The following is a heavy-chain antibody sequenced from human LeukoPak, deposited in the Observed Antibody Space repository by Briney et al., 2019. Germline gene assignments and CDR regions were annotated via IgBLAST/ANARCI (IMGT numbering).Heavy chain of an antibody. CDR1: GFTFSSYA. D-gene: IGHD6-19*01. J-gene: IGHJ6*02. CDR3: AKDIAVASEGYVPNGMDV. V-gene: IGHV3-23*01. Sequence: GGSLRLSCAASGFTFSSYAMSWVRQAPGKGLEWVSTISDNAAKGLEWVSFIGGSSVTTNYADSVKGRFTISRDNSKNILYLQMNSLRAEDTALYYCAKDIAVASEGYVPNGMDVWGQGTTVTVSS. CDR2: IGGSSVTT.